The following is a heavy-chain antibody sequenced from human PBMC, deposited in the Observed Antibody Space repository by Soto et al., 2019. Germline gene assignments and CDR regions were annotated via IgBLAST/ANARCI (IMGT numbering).Heavy chain of an antibody. J-gene: IGHJ4*02. Sequence: HPGGSLRLSCAASGFTFSSYWMHWVRQAPGKGLVWVSRINSDGSSTSYADSVKGRFTISRDNAKNTLYLQMNSLRAEDTAVYYCARTEQFPTYAPWSGYYLNFDYWGQGTLVTVSS. CDR3: ARTEQFPTYAPWSGYYLNFDY. V-gene: IGHV3-74*01. CDR2: INSDGSST. CDR1: GFTFSSYW. D-gene: IGHD3-3*01.